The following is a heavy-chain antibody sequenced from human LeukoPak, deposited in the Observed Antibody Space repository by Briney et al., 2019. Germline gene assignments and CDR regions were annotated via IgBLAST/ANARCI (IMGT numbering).Heavy chain of an antibody. V-gene: IGHV3-74*01. CDR2: INSDGSHT. CDR3: ASHSTFVGGATESIDY. CDR1: EFTFNNYW. Sequence: GGSLRLSCAASEFTFNNYWMHWVRQAPGKGLVWVSRINSDGSHTDYADSVKGRFTISRDNAKNTLYLQMNSLRAEDTAVYYCASHSTFVGGATESIDYWGQGTLVTVSS. D-gene: IGHD1-26*01. J-gene: IGHJ4*02.